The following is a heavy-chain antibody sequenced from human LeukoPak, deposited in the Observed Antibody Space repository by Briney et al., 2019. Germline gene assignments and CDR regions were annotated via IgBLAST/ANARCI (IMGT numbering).Heavy chain of an antibody. CDR2: IYYSGST. D-gene: IGHD1-26*01. CDR3: ARGGSYYDY. V-gene: IGHV4-30-4*07. Sequence: SQTLSLTCAVSGDSISSGGYSWSWLRQPPGKGLEWIGYIYYSGSTYYYPSLKSRVTISVDTSKNQFSLKLRSVTAADTAVYYCARGGSYYDYWGQGTLVTVSS. CDR1: GDSISSGGYS. J-gene: IGHJ4*02.